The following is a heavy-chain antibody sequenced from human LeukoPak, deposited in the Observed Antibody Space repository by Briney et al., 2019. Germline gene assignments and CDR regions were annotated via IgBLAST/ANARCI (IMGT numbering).Heavy chain of an antibody. CDR2: ITSSSSTM. Sequence: GGSLRLSCAASGFTFSTYSMNWVCQAPGKGLEWVSYITSSSSTMFYADSVKGRFTISRDNAENSLYLQMNSLRAEDAAVYYCARRGNYDSSVYRAFDIWGQGTMVTVSS. J-gene: IGHJ3*02. D-gene: IGHD3-22*01. CDR1: GFTFSTYS. V-gene: IGHV3-48*01. CDR3: ARRGNYDSSVYRAFDI.